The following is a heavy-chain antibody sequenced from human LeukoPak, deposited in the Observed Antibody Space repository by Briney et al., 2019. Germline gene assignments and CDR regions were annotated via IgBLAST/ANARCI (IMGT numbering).Heavy chain of an antibody. CDR3: ARCSMVRGVIITHLFDS. CDR1: GFTFSSYW. J-gene: IGHJ4*02. CDR2: IKQDGSEK. Sequence: GGSLTLSCAASGFTFSSYWMSWVRQAPGKGLEWVSNIKQDGSEKYYVDSVKGRFTISRDNAKNSLYLQMNSLRAEDTPVYYCARCSMVRGVIITHLFDSWGQGTLVTVSS. V-gene: IGHV3-7*03. D-gene: IGHD3-10*01.